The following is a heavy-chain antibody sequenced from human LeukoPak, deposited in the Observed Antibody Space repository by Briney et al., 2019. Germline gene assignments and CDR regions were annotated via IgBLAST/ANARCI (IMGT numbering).Heavy chain of an antibody. J-gene: IGHJ4*02. D-gene: IGHD6-6*01. Sequence: GGSLRLSCAASGFTFSNYAMHWVRQAPGKGLEWVAVISYDGSNKYYADSVKGRFTISRDNSKNTLYLQMNSLRAEDTAVYYCARDPSSSGDYWGQGTLVTVSS. V-gene: IGHV3-30*01. CDR3: ARDPSSSGDY. CDR1: GFTFSNYA. CDR2: ISYDGSNK.